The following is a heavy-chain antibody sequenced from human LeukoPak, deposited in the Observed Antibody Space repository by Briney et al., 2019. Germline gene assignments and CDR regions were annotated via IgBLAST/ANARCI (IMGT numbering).Heavy chain of an antibody. J-gene: IGHJ5*02. Sequence: VSGPTLLKPPQTLTLTCTFSGFSLSTRGGGVGWIRQPPAKALEWLPLIYWNDDKRYSPSLKSRLTITKDTSKNQVVLTMTNMDPVDTATYYCAHLDYYDSSGYYSNLHNWFDPWGQGTLVTVSS. CDR3: AHLDYYDSSGYYSNLHNWFDP. CDR1: GFSLSTRGGG. CDR2: IYWNDDK. D-gene: IGHD3-22*01. V-gene: IGHV2-5*01.